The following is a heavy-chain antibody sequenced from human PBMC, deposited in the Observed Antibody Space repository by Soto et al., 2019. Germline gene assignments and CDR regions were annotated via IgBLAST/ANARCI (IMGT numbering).Heavy chain of an antibody. D-gene: IGHD3-16*01. CDR1: DGSISSYY. CDR3: GGSLLRLGVGGILYYYKDV. J-gene: IGHJ6*03. CDR2: SYYTGST. Sequence: TSETLSLTCTFSDGSISSYYWSWIRQPPGKGLEWIGYSYYTGSTNYNPSLKSRATISVDTSKNQFALKLSSVTAADTAVYFCGGSLLRLGVGGILYYYKDVWGKGTTVTVSS. V-gene: IGHV4-59*03.